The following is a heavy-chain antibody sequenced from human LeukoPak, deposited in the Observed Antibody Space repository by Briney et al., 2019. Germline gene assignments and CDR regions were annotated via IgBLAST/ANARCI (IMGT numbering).Heavy chain of an antibody. D-gene: IGHD3-16*02. V-gene: IGHV1-46*01. CDR1: GYTFTSYY. Sequence: ASVKVSCKASGYTFTSYYMHWVRQAPGQGLEWMGIINPSGGSTSYAQKFQGRVTMTRDMSTSTVYMELSSLRSEDTAVYYCARDSDYVWGSYRPPSYYFDYWGQGTLVTVSS. J-gene: IGHJ4*02. CDR2: INPSGGST. CDR3: ARDSDYVWGSYRPPSYYFDY.